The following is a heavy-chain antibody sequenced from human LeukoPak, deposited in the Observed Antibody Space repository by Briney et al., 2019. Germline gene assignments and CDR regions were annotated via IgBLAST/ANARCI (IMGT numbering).Heavy chain of an antibody. V-gene: IGHV3-53*01. J-gene: IGHJ4*02. CDR3: ARDFHRRLYDSSGYYLY. CDR1: GFTVSSNS. D-gene: IGHD3-22*01. CDR2: IYSDNT. Sequence: GGSLRLSCTVSGFTVSSNSMSWVRQAPGKGLEWVSFIYSDNTHYSDSVKGRFTISRDNAKNSLYLQMNSLRAEDTAVYYCARDFHRRLYDSSGYYLYWGQGTLVTVSS.